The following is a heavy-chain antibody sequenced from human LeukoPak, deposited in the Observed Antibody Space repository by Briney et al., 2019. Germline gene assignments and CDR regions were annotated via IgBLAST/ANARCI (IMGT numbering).Heavy chain of an antibody. CDR3: ARDAYCTNGVCRYSGRDY. D-gene: IGHD2-8*01. J-gene: IGHJ4*02. CDR2: ISAYNGNT. V-gene: IGHV1-18*01. CDR1: GYTFTSYG. Sequence: ASVKVSCKASGYTFTSYGISWVRQAPGQGLEWMGWISAYNGNTNYAQKLQGRVTMTTDTSTSTAYMELRSLRSDDTAVYYCARDAYCTNGVCRYSGRDYWGQGTLVTVPS.